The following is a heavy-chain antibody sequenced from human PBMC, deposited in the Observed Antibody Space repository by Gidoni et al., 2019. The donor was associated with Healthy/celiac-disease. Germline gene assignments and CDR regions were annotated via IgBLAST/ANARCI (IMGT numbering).Heavy chain of an antibody. D-gene: IGHD4-17*01. CDR2: IKSKTDGVTT. CDR3: TTTRDGDYIYYYYGMDV. CDR1: GLTFSNAW. J-gene: IGHJ6*02. V-gene: IGHV3-15*01. Sequence: EVQLVESGGGLVKTGGSLRLSWSASGLTFSNAWKSWVRQAPGKGLEWVGLIKSKTDGVTTDYAAPVKGRFTISRDDSKNTLYPQMNSLKTEDTAVYYCTTTRDGDYIYYYYGMDVWCQGTTVTVSS.